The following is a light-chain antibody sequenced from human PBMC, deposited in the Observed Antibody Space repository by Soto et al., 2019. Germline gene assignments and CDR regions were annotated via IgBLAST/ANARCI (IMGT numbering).Light chain of an antibody. J-gene: IGKJ1*01. CDR3: QQSYSTPWT. CDR1: QALSNY. V-gene: IGKV1-9*01. CDR2: SAS. Sequence: DIQVTQSPSVLSASIGDTVTITCRASQALSNYLAWYQQKPGKAPDLLIYSASTLQSGVPSRFSGSGSETEFSLTIRALQPEDFATYYCQQSYSTPWTFGQGTKVDIK.